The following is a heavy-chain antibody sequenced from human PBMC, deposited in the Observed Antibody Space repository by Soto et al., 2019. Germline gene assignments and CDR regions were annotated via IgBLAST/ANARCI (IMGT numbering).Heavy chain of an antibody. D-gene: IGHD3-3*01. CDR2: ISYDESKE. CDR3: ARGEIFGVVAYYGIDV. CDR1: GFTFESYG. V-gene: IGHV3-30*19. Sequence: QVQVVESGGGVAQPGRSLRLSCAASGFTFESYGMHWVRQAPGKGLEWVAVISYDESKEYYADSVKGRFIISRDNSKNTLYLQMNRLRADDTAVYYCARGEIFGVVAYYGIDVWGQGTTVIVSS. J-gene: IGHJ6*02.